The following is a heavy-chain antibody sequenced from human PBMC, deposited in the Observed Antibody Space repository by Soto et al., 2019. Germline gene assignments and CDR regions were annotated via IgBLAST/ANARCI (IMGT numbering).Heavy chain of an antibody. Sequence: PCWSLRLCCAACGFTVCNAWVGWVRKTPGKGLEWVGRIKSKTDGGTTDYAAPVKGRFTISRDDSKNTLYLQMNSLKTEDTAVYYCARDRGLYYDCWSGYYVSYYFDYWGQRPLGTVS. CDR2: IKSKTDGGTT. V-gene: IGHV3-15*01. D-gene: IGHD3-3*01. CDR3: ARDRGLYYDCWSGYYVSYYFDY. CDR1: GFTVCNAW. J-gene: IGHJ4*02.